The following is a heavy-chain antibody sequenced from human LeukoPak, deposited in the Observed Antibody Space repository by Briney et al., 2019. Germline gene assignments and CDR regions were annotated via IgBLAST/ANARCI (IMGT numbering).Heavy chain of an antibody. Sequence: GGSLRLSCAASGFTFSSYGMHWVRQAPGKGLEWVALISYGGSNRYYADSVKGRFTISRDNSKNTLYLQMNSLRAEDTAVYYCAKLSWYYYDSSGYLWGQGTLVTVSS. J-gene: IGHJ4*02. D-gene: IGHD3-22*01. V-gene: IGHV3-30*18. CDR1: GFTFSSYG. CDR3: AKLSWYYYDSSGYL. CDR2: ISYGGSNR.